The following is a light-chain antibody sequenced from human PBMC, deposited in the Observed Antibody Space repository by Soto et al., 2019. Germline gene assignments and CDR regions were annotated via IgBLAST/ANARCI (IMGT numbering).Light chain of an antibody. V-gene: IGKV3-11*01. Sequence: EIVLTQSPATLSLSPGERATLSCRASQSVSSYLAWYQQKPRQAPRLLLYGASNRATGIPARFSGSGSGTDFTLTISSLEPDDCAVYYCQQRSDWPSTFGGGTKVQIK. CDR2: GAS. CDR3: QQRSDWPST. CDR1: QSVSSY. J-gene: IGKJ4*01.